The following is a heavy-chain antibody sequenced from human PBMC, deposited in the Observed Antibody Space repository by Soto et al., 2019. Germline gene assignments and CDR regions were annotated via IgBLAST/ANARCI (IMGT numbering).Heavy chain of an antibody. V-gene: IGHV1-18*04. D-gene: IGHD6-13*01. Sequence: HLVQSGTEVKRPGASVKVSCKASGYPFGNYGISWVRQAPGQGLEWMGWISAYNGNTKYAQKVQGRVTPTTDTSSNTAYMELRSLRSEDTAVYYCARDPPVVAAAFKDVWGQGTTVIVS. J-gene: IGHJ6*02. CDR3: ARDPPVVAAAFKDV. CDR2: ISAYNGNT. CDR1: GYPFGNYG.